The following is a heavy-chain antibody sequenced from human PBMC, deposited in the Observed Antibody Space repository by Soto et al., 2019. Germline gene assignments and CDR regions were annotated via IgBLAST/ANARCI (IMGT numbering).Heavy chain of an antibody. Sequence: QVQLVQSGAEVKKPGSSVKVSCKASGGTFSSYAISWVRQAPGQGLEWMGGIIPIFGTANYAQKFQGRVTITADESTSTAYTELSSLRSEDTAVYYCARGNEKGIAAVLVRWGQGTLVTVSS. CDR2: IIPIFGTA. CDR1: GGTFSSYA. J-gene: IGHJ4*02. CDR3: ARGNEKGIAAVLVR. D-gene: IGHD6-13*01. V-gene: IGHV1-69*12.